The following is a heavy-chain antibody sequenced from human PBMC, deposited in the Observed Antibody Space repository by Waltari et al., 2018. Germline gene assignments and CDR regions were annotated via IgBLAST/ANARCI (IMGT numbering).Heavy chain of an antibody. J-gene: IGHJ4*02. V-gene: IGHV3-30-3*01. D-gene: IGHD2-8*01. CDR3: AAVGLNGFT. CDR1: GFPLSPYT. CDR2: ISSVGTKI. Sequence: QVLLVESGGGVVQPGKSLTRACAGYGFPLSPYTFHWVRQAPGKGLDWVALISSVGTKISNADSVKGRVSVSRDIPTHTLLLQISDLRLEDSAVYFCAAVGLNGFTWGQGTRVTVSS.